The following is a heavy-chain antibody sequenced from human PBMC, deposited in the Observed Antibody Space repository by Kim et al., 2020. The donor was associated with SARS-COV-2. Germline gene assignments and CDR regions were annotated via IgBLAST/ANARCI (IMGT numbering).Heavy chain of an antibody. CDR3: ARAAYGGSLYFYYYGMGV. CDR2: INTVTGSP. V-gene: IGHV7-4-1*02. J-gene: IGHJ6*01. CDR1: GYTFTSYA. Sequence: ASVKVSCKASGYTFTSYAISWVRQAPGRGLEWMGWINTVTGSPTYAQNFTGRFVFSLDTSISTAYLQLRSLRSEDTAVYYCARAAYGGSLYFYYYGMGVW. D-gene: IGHD3-16*01.